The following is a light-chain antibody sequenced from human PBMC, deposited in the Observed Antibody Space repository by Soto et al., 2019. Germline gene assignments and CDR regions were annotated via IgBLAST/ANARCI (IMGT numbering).Light chain of an antibody. V-gene: IGKV1-5*03. CDR2: KTS. CDR1: QSISNW. Sequence: DIQMTQSPSTLSASVGDRVTITCRASQSISNWLAWYQQKPGKAPKLLIYKTSNLDSGVPSRFSGSGSGTEFSLTISSLQPDEFATYDCQQYKSLSLTFGGGTRVEVK. J-gene: IGKJ4*01. CDR3: QQYKSLSLT.